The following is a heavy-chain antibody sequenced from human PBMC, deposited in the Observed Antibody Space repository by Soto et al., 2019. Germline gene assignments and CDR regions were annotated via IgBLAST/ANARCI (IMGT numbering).Heavy chain of an antibody. D-gene: IGHD3-10*01. CDR1: GFTFGNYA. Sequence: EVQLLESGGGLVQPGGSLRLSCAASGFTFGNYAMSWVRQAPGKGLEWVSSISASGGTTYYADAVKGHFTISRDSFTNTLFLQMKSLRVEYTATYCCVKDRWRDGDHDTLDACAILGQGTMFTVSS. CDR3: VKDRWRDGDHDTLDACAI. J-gene: IGHJ3*02. V-gene: IGHV3-23*01. CDR2: ISASGGTT.